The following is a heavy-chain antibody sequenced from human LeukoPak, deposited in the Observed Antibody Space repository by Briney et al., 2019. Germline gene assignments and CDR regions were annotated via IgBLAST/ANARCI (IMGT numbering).Heavy chain of an antibody. V-gene: IGHV3-53*01. CDR1: GFTVSSNY. D-gene: IGHD1-26*01. Sequence: GGSLRLSCAASGFTVSSNYMSWVRQAPGKGLEWVSLIYSGGSTYYADSVKGRFTISRDNSKNTLDLQMNSLRAEDTAVYYCARSVGATMRKNLYDYWGQGTLVTVSS. CDR3: ARSVGATMRKNLYDY. CDR2: IYSGGST. J-gene: IGHJ4*02.